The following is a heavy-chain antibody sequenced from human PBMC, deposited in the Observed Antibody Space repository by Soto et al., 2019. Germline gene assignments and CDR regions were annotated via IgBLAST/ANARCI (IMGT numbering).Heavy chain of an antibody. Sequence: PGASLKISCKGSGYSFTSYWIGWVRQMPGKGLERMGIIYPGDSETRYSPSFQGQVTISADKSISTAYLQWSSLKASDTAMYYCAGGGVRGFFSRTRAYYGMYACGQGTTVPVSS. D-gene: IGHD3-10*01. J-gene: IGHJ6*02. CDR2: IYPGDSET. CDR1: GYSFTSYW. CDR3: AGGGVRGFFSRTRAYYGMYA. V-gene: IGHV5-51*01.